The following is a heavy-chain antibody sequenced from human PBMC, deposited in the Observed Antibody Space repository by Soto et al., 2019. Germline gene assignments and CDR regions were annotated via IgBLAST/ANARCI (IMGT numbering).Heavy chain of an antibody. CDR3: ARGQLWSD. Sequence: SETLSLTCTVYGGSFSGYYWSWIRQSPGKGLEWIGEIHHGGTTNYNPSLKSRVTISVDRSKNQFSLKLKSVTAADTAIYYCARGQLWSDWGQGTLVTVPS. CDR1: GGSFSGYY. J-gene: IGHJ4*02. D-gene: IGHD3-10*01. V-gene: IGHV4-34*01. CDR2: IHHGGTT.